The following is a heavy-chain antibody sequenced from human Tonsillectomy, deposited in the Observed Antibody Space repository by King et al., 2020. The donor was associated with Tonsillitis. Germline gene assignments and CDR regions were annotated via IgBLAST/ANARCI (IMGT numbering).Heavy chain of an antibody. CDR2: IYTTGNT. J-gene: IGHJ4*02. CDR1: GASISGGSYY. V-gene: IGHV4-61*02. D-gene: IGHD6-19*01. Sequence: QLQESGPGLVKPSQTLSLTCTVSGASISGGSYYWGWIRQPAGKGLELIGRIYTTGNTNYNPSLKSRVTMSVDKSKNQFSLMLNSVTAADTAVDYCARSGYSSGYQDFWGQGTLVTVSS. CDR3: ARSGYSSGYQDF.